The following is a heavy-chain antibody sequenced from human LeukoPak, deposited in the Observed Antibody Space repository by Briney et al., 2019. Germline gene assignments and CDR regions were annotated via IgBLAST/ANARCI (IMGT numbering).Heavy chain of an antibody. CDR2: ISGFNDNT. Sequence: ASVKVSCKTAGYCFSHYGISWVRQAPGQGPEWLGWISGFNDNTNYAQRVQGRVTMTTDTATSTAYMELRSLRSDDTAVYYCARDQCSSTSCYVGVGIFDYWGQGTLVTVSS. V-gene: IGHV1-18*01. J-gene: IGHJ4*02. D-gene: IGHD2-2*01. CDR3: ARDQCSSTSCYVGVGIFDY. CDR1: GYCFSHYG.